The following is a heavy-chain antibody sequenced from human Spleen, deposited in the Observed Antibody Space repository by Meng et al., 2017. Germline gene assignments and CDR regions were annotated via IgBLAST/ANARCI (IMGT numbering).Heavy chain of an antibody. J-gene: IGHJ4*02. CDR3: ARDPLAVAGRVYYFDY. D-gene: IGHD6-19*01. CDR1: GFTVSNNY. Sequence: GESLKISCAASGFTVSNNYMSWVRQAPEKGLEWVAVTYTGGSTYYADSVKGRFTISRDNSKNTLYLQMNSLRAEDTALYYCARDPLAVAGRVYYFDYWGQGTLVTVSS. CDR2: TYTGGST. V-gene: IGHV3-53*01.